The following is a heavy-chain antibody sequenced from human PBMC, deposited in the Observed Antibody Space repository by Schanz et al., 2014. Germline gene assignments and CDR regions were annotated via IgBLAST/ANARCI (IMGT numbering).Heavy chain of an antibody. CDR1: GFSFGTYA. CDR2: ISGTGGDDT. CDR3: AKDISDTSGKDDY. Sequence: VPLLESGGGLVQPGGSLRLSCAASGFSFGTYAMSWVRQAPGKGLLWVSSISGTGGDDTYYADSVKGRFTISRDNSKNTLFLQMNSLRVEDSAIYYCAKDISDTSGKDDYWGQGTLVTVSS. V-gene: IGHV3-23*01. J-gene: IGHJ4*02. D-gene: IGHD3-22*01.